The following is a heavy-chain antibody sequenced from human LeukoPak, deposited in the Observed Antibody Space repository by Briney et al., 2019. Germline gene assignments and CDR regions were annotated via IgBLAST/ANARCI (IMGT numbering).Heavy chain of an antibody. CDR3: AREGIGAAGTFDY. V-gene: IGHV4-39*07. CDR2: VYYSGST. J-gene: IGHJ4*02. D-gene: IGHD6-13*01. CDR1: GGSVSSHRYY. Sequence: NPSETLSLTCTVSGGSVSSHRYYWGWLRQPPGKGLEWIGSVYYSGSTYYDPSLKSRVTISVDTSKNQFSLKLSSVTAADTAVYYCAREGIGAAGTFDYWGQGTLVTVSS.